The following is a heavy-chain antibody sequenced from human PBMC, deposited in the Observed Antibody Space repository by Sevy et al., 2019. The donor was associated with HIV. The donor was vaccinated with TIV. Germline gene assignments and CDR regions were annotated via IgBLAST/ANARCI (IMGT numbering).Heavy chain of an antibody. V-gene: IGHV1-2*04. CDR3: ARGSYCSSTICRTPYYYYYYMDV. D-gene: IGHD2-2*01. CDR1: GYTFTGYY. J-gene: IGHJ6*03. CDR2: ISPDSGGT. Sequence: ASVKVSCKASGYTFTGYYMHWVRQAPGQWLEWMGWISPDSGGTNYAQKFQSWVTMTRDTSISTAYMELSRLRSDDTAVYYCARGSYCSSTICRTPYYYYYYMDVWGKGTTVTVSS.